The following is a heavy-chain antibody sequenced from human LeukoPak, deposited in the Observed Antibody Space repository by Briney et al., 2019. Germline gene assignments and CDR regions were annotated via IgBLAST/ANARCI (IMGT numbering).Heavy chain of an antibody. Sequence: SETLSLTCAVYGGSFSGYYWTWIRQPPGKGLEWIGEIHHSGSTNYNPSLKSRVTISVDTSKSQFSLKLSSVTAADTAVYYCARHGTRYYYYHMDVWGKGTTVTISS. CDR1: GGSFSGYY. V-gene: IGHV4-34*01. J-gene: IGHJ6*03. CDR2: IHHSGST. CDR3: ARHGTRYYYYHMDV. D-gene: IGHD1-26*01.